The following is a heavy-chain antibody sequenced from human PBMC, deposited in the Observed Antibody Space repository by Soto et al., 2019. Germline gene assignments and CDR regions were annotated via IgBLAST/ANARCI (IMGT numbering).Heavy chain of an antibody. V-gene: IGHV3-30*18. D-gene: IGHD6-13*01. J-gene: IGHJ4*02. Sequence: GGSLRLSCAASGFTFSSYGMHWVRQAPGKGLEWVAVISYDGSNKYYADSVKGRFTISRDNAKNSLYLQMNSLRAEDTAVYYCAKAGISAAGTSANYWGQGTLDTVSS. CDR2: ISYDGSNK. CDR1: GFTFSSYG. CDR3: AKAGISAAGTSANY.